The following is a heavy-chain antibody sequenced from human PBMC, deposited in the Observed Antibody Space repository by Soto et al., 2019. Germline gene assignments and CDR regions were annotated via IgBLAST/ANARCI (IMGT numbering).Heavy chain of an antibody. V-gene: IGHV4-30-4*01. CDR3: ARTAENNWLDP. CDR1: GVSISSGDYY. Sequence: PSETLSLTCTFSGVSISSGDYYWSWIRQPPGKGLEWIGYIYYSGSTYYNPSLKSRVTISVDTSKNQFSLKLSSVTAADTAVYYCARTAENNWLDPWGQGTLVTV. J-gene: IGHJ5*02. CDR2: IYYSGST. D-gene: IGHD6-19*01.